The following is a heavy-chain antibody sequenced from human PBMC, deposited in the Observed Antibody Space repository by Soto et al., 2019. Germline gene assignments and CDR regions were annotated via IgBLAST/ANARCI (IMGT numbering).Heavy chain of an antibody. Sequence: QVRLQESGPGLVTPSQNLSLTCSVSGGSISTGGYYWSWIRQHPGKGLEWIGYIYHSGRTYYNPSLKSRVIISVDTSKNQFSLKLSSVTAADTAVYYCGRDWDGGLDSWGQGTLVTVSS. V-gene: IGHV4-31*03. CDR2: IYHSGRT. J-gene: IGHJ5*01. CDR3: GRDWDGGLDS. CDR1: GGSISTGGYY. D-gene: IGHD1-26*01.